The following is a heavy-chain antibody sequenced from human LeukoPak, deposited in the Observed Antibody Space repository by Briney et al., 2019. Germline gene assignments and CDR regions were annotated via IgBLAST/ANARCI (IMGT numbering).Heavy chain of an antibody. CDR2: INPNSGGT. CDR1: GYTFTGYY. V-gene: IGHV1-2*02. CDR3: ARDRVAARPSLSK. J-gene: IGHJ4*02. Sequence: ASVKVSCKTSGYTFTGYYMHWVRQAPGQGLEWMGWINPNSGGTNYAQKFQGRVTMTRDTSISTAYMELSRLRSDDTAVYYCARDRVAARPSLSKWGQGTLVTVSS. D-gene: IGHD6-6*01.